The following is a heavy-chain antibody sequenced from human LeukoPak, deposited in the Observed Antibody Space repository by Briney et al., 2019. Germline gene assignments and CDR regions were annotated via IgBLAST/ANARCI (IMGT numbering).Heavy chain of an antibody. CDR1: GFTFSSYS. V-gene: IGHV3-21*04. Sequence: GGSLRLSCAASGFTFSSYSMNWVRQAPGKGLKWVSSISSSSSYIYYADSVKGRFTISRDNAKNSLYLQMNSLRAEDTAVYYCARDLDYYGSGSYAFDFWGQGTLVTVSS. CDR2: ISSSSSYI. D-gene: IGHD3-10*01. CDR3: ARDLDYYGSGSYAFDF. J-gene: IGHJ4*02.